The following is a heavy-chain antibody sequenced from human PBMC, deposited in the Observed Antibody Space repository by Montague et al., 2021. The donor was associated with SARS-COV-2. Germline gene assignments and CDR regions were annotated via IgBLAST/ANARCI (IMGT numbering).Heavy chain of an antibody. CDR2: IYYSGST. Sequence: SETLSLTCTVSGGSISSYYWSWIRQPPGKGLEWIGYIYYSGSTNYNPSLKSRVTISVDTSKNQFSLKLSSVTAADTAVYYCASQVPAFWSGFDYWGQGTLVTVSS. V-gene: IGHV4-59*01. CDR3: ASQVPAFWSGFDY. CDR1: GGSISSYY. D-gene: IGHD3-3*01. J-gene: IGHJ4*02.